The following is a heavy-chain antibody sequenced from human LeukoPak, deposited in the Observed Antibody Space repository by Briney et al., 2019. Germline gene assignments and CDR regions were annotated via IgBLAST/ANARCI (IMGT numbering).Heavy chain of an antibody. V-gene: IGHV4-61*01. Sequence: SETLSLTCTVSGGSVSSGSYYWSWIRQPPGKGLEWIGYIYYSGSTNYNPSLKSRVTISVDTSKNQFSLKLSSVTAADTAVYYCARLQYYDFWSGYGDFDYWGQGTLVTVSS. J-gene: IGHJ4*02. CDR2: IYYSGST. CDR3: ARLQYYDFWSGYGDFDY. CDR1: GGSVSSGSYY. D-gene: IGHD3-3*01.